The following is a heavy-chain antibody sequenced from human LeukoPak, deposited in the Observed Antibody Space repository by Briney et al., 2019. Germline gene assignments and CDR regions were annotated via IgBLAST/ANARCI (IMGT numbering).Heavy chain of an antibody. CDR3: ARLGDSYATDY. J-gene: IGHJ4*02. D-gene: IGHD5-18*01. CDR2: IYHSGST. Sequence: SETLSLTCTVSGGSISSSNYNWGWIRQPPGKGLEWVGSIYHSGSTYYNPSLKSRVTISVDTSKNQFSLKLSSVTAADTAVYYCARLGDSYATDYWGQGTLVTVSS. CDR1: GGSISSSNYN. V-gene: IGHV4-39*01.